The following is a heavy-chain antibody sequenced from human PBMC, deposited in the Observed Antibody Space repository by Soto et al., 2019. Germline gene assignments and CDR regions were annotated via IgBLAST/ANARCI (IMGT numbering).Heavy chain of an antibody. CDR3: ARSWITMIVVVTLRVGYYFDY. D-gene: IGHD3-22*01. J-gene: IGHJ4*02. V-gene: IGHV3-23*01. CDR2: ISGSGGST. CDR1: GFTFSSYA. Sequence: EVQLLESGGGLVQPGGSLRLSCAASGFTFSSYAMSWVRQAPGKGLEWVSAISGSGGSTYYADSVKGRFTISRDNSKNTLYLQMNSLRAEDTAVYYCARSWITMIVVVTLRVGYYFDYWGQGTLVTVSS.